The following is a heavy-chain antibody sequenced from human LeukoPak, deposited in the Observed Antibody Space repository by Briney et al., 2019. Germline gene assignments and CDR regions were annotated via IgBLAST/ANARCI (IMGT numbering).Heavy chain of an antibody. D-gene: IGHD2-15*01. CDR2: IGDRGGAT. Sequence: GGSLRLSCAASGFTFSNYAMSWVRQAPGKGLEWVSAIGDRGGATNCADSVKGRFTISRDNSKNTLYLQMNSLRAEDTAVYYCAKRSCGGGSCNFDYWGQGTLVTASS. CDR3: AKRSCGGGSCNFDY. J-gene: IGHJ4*02. V-gene: IGHV3-23*01. CDR1: GFTFSNYA.